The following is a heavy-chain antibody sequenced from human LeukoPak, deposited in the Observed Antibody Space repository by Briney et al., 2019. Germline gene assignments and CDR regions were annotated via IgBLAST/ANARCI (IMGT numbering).Heavy chain of an antibody. CDR3: ARDIVATKDDY. V-gene: IGHV3-23*01. CDR2: ISGSGGSI. D-gene: IGHD5-12*01. CDR1: GFTLSRYT. Sequence: GGSLRLSCAASGFTLSRYTMSWVRQDPGEGLEWVSDISGSGGSIYYPDCVKGRFTISRDNSKNTLYLQMISLRAEDTAVYCCARDIVATKDDYWGQGTLVTVSS. J-gene: IGHJ4*02.